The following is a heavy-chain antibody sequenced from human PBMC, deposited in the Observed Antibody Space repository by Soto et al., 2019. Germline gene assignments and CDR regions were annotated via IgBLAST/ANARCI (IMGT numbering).Heavy chain of an antibody. CDR1: GFTFSSYG. J-gene: IGHJ4*02. CDR2: ISNDGSNK. V-gene: IGHV3-30*18. CDR3: ANAPWLPLAY. D-gene: IGHD6-19*01. Sequence: QVQLVESGGGVVQPGRSLRLSCAASGFTFSSYGMHWVRQAPGKGLEWVAVISNDGSNKSYAASVKGPSTISRDNSKTTLSLQMNSLRAEDTAVYYCANAPWLPLAYWGQGTLVTVSS.